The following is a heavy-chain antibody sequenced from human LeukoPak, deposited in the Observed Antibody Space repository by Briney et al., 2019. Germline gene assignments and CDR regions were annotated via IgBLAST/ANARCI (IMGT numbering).Heavy chain of an antibody. D-gene: IGHD1-1*01. CDR2: IYSGGST. Sequence: PGGSLRLSCAASGFTVSNNYISWARQAPGKGLEWVSVIYSGGSTNYADSVKGRSTISRDNSKNTLYLQMNSLRAEDTAVYYCAKDADSRCLETKFLPQWGQGTLVTVSS. CDR3: AKDADSRCLETKFLPQ. J-gene: IGHJ1*01. CDR1: GFTVSNNY. V-gene: IGHV3-53*01.